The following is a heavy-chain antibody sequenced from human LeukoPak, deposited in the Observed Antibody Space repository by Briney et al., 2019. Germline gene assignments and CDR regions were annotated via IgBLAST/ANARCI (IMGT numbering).Heavy chain of an antibody. V-gene: IGHV3-30*02. CDR1: GFTFSNYG. J-gene: IGHJ4*02. CDR3: AKGPIVVVAATPFDY. D-gene: IGHD2-15*01. Sequence: GGSLRLSCAASGFTFSNYGMHWVRQAPGKGLEWVAFIRYDGSNKYYADSVKGRFTISRDNSKNTLYLQMNSLRAEDTAVYYCAKGPIVVVAATPFDYWGQGTLVTVSS. CDR2: IRYDGSNK.